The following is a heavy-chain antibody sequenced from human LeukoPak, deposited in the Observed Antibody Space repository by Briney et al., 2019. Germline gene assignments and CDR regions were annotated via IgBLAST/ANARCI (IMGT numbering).Heavy chain of an antibody. CDR2: IYTSGST. J-gene: IGHJ4*02. V-gene: IGHV4-4*07. D-gene: IGHD2-2*02. CDR1: GGSISSYY. Sequence: SETLSLTCTVSGGSISSYYWSWIRQPAGKGLEWIGRIYTSGSTNYNPSLKSRVTMSVDTSKNQFSLKLSSVTAADTAVYYCARHRTRGAVVPAAIGNWGQGTLVTVSS. CDR3: ARHRTRGAVVPAAIGN.